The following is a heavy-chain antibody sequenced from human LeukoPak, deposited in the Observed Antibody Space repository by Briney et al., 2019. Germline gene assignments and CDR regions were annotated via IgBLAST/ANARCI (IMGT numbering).Heavy chain of an antibody. CDR3: ARYQLLLNYYYGMDV. V-gene: IGHV3-30*04. Sequence: PGGSLRLSCAASGFTFSSYAMHWVRQAPGKGLEWVAVISYDGSNKYCADSVKGRFTISRDNSKNTLYLQMNSLRAEDTAVYYCARYQLLLNYYYGMDVWGKGTTVTVSS. J-gene: IGHJ6*04. CDR1: GFTFSSYA. CDR2: ISYDGSNK. D-gene: IGHD2-2*01.